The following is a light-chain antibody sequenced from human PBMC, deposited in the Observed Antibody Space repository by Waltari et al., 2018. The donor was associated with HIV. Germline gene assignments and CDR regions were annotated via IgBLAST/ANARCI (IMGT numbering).Light chain of an antibody. CDR3: QQFYSVPYT. CDR1: QNLLYNSNKKNY. CDR2: WAS. V-gene: IGKV4-1*01. J-gene: IGKJ2*01. Sequence: DVVVTQSPHSLTVSVGERATLNCKSSQNLLYNSNKKNYLAWYQQKPGQRPKLVIYWASTRASGVPDRFSGSGSGTDCTLTISSLQTDHVAIYYCQQFYSVPYTFGQGTKLEIK.